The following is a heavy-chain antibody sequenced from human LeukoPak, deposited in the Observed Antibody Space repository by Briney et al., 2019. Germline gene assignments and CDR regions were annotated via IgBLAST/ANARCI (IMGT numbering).Heavy chain of an antibody. CDR3: ARSRTYYYGSGSGNWFDP. J-gene: IGHJ5*02. CDR2: ISAYNGNT. CDR1: GYTFTSYG. Sequence: ASVKVSCKASGYTFTSYGIIWVRQAPGQGLEWMGWISAYNGNTNYAQKLQGRVTMTTDTSTSTAYMELRSLRSDDTAVYYCARSRTYYYGSGSGNWFDPWGQGTLVTVSS. V-gene: IGHV1-18*01. D-gene: IGHD3-10*01.